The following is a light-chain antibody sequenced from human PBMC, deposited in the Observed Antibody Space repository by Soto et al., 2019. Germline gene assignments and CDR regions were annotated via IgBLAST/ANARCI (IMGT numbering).Light chain of an antibody. Sequence: QPVLTQSPSASASLGASVKLTCTLSSGHSNYAIAWHQRQPEKGPRFLMKVNSGGSHIKGDGIPDRFSGSSSGAERYLFISSRQSEDEADYYCQTWGTGSAIVVFGGGTQLTVL. CDR1: SGHSNYA. V-gene: IGLV4-69*01. CDR3: QTWGTGSAIVV. J-gene: IGLJ7*01. CDR2: VNSGGSH.